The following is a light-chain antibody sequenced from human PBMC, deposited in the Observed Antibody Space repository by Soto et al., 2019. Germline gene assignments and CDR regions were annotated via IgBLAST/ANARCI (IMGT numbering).Light chain of an antibody. CDR3: SSYTSSSIPYV. Sequence: QSVLAQPASVSGSPGQSSTISCTGTSSDVGGYNYVSRYQQHPGKAPKLMIYDVSNRPSGVSNRFSGSKSGNTASLTISGLQAEDEADYYCSSYTSSSIPYVFGTGTKVTXL. V-gene: IGLV2-14*01. J-gene: IGLJ1*01. CDR2: DVS. CDR1: SSDVGGYNY.